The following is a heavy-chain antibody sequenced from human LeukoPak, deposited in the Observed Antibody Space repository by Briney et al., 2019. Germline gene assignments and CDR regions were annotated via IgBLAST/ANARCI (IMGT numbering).Heavy chain of an antibody. D-gene: IGHD1-7*01. Sequence: GGSLRLSCAASGFTFSSYGMHWVRQAPGKGLEWVAVISYDGSNKYYADSVKGRFTISRDNSKNTLYLQTNSLRAEDTAVYYCASLNYGSDYWGQGTLVTVSS. CDR1: GFTFSSYG. CDR3: ASLNYGSDY. J-gene: IGHJ4*02. CDR2: ISYDGSNK. V-gene: IGHV3-30*03.